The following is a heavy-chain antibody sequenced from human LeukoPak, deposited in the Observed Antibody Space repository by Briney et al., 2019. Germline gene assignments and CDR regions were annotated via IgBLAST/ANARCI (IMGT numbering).Heavy chain of an antibody. CDR3: AVIWFGELFH. Sequence: PGGSLRLSCAASGFTFSSYAMSWVRQAPGKGVVWVSAISGSGGSTYYADSVKGRFTISRDNSKNTLYLQMNSLRAEDTAVYYCAVIWFGELFHWGQGTLVTVSS. V-gene: IGHV3-23*01. CDR1: GFTFSSYA. D-gene: IGHD3-10*01. J-gene: IGHJ1*01. CDR2: ISGSGGST.